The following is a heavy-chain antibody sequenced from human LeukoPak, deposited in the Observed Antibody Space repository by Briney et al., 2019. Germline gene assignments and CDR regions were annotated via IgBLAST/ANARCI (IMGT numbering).Heavy chain of an antibody. D-gene: IGHD2-2*01. CDR3: ARAGTGCSSTSCYPVYFDY. CDR2: INPSGGST. J-gene: IGHJ4*02. Sequence: ASVKVSCKASGYTFTSYYMHWVRQAPGQGLEWMGIINPSGGSTSYAQKFQGRVTMTRDTSTSTVYMELSSLRSDDTAVYFCARAGTGCSSTSCYPVYFDYWGQGTLVTVSS. V-gene: IGHV1-46*01. CDR1: GYTFTSYY.